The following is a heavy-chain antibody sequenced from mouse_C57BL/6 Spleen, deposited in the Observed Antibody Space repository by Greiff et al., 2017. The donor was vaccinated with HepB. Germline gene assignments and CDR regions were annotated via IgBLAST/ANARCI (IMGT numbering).Heavy chain of an antibody. J-gene: IGHJ2*01. D-gene: IGHD1-1*01. V-gene: IGHV1-50*01. Sequence: QVQLQHPGAELVKPGASVKLSCKASGYTFTSYWMQWVKQRPGQGLEWIGEIDPSDSYTNYNQKFKGKATLTVDTSSSTAYMQLSSLTSEDSAVYYCARADYYGSSPYYFDYWGQGTTLTVSS. CDR3: ARADYYGSSPYYFDY. CDR2: IDPSDSYT. CDR1: GYTFTSYW.